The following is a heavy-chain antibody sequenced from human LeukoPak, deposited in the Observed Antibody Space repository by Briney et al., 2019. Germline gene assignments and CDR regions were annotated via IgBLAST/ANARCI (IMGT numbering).Heavy chain of an antibody. CDR3: ARPTDSSSWYTFDY. CDR2: INHSGST. CDR1: GGSFSGYY. J-gene: IGHJ4*02. V-gene: IGHV4-34*01. D-gene: IGHD6-13*01. Sequence: KPSETLSLTCAVYGGSFSGYYWSWTRQPPGKGLEWIGEINHSGSTNYNPSLKSRVTISVDTSKNQFSLKLSSVTAADTAVYYCARPTDSSSWYTFDYWGQGTLVTVSS.